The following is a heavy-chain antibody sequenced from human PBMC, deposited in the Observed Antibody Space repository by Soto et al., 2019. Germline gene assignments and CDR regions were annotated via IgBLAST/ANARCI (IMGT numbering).Heavy chain of an antibody. CDR2: ISPYNGTT. V-gene: IGHV1-18*04. Sequence: QVQLVQSGGEVRKPGASVKVSCKASGYTFTTYGISWVRQAPGRGLEWMGWISPYNGTTKYAEKFQGEMTMTTDTATSTAYMDLRSLRSDDTAVYYCARDGERDTGLNFYYYLHGMDAWGQGTRVTVSS. D-gene: IGHD1-1*01. CDR3: ARDGERDTGLNFYYYLHGMDA. J-gene: IGHJ6*02. CDR1: GYTFTTYG.